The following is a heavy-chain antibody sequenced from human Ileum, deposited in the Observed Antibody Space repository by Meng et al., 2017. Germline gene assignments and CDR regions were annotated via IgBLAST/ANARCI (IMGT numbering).Heavy chain of an antibody. CDR3: ARDLNRYYDGSGDYYFDY. V-gene: IGHV1-69*06. CDR2: IIPICGTT. D-gene: IGHD3-22*01. CDR1: GCTVSSYG. Sequence: SVKVSCKASGCTVSSYGISWVRQAPGQGLEWMGRIIPICGTTNYAQKFQGRVTITADKSTSTAYMELSSLRSEDTAMYYCARDLNRYYDGSGDYYFDYWGQGTLVTVSS. J-gene: IGHJ4*02.